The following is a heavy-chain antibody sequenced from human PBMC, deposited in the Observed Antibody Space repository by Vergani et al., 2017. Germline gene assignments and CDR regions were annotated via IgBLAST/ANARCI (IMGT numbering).Heavy chain of an antibody. V-gene: IGHV4-34*01. D-gene: IGHD3-22*01. J-gene: IGHJ6*02. Sequence: QVQLQQWGAGLLKPSETLSLTCAVYGGSFSGYYWSWIRQPPGKGLEWIGEINHSGSTNYNPSLKSRVNIAVDTSKNQFSLKLSSVTAADTAVYYCARGRXGITMIVVGVLRAYGMDVWGQGTTVTVSS. CDR1: GGSFSGYY. CDR2: INHSGST. CDR3: ARGRXGITMIVVGVLRAYGMDV.